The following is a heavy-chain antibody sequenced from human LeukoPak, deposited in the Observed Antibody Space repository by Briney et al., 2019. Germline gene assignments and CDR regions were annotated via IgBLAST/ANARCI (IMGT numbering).Heavy chain of an antibody. V-gene: IGHV1-24*01. CDR1: GYIFSEVS. J-gene: IGHJ4*02. Sequence: ASVKVSCTVSGYIFSEVSINWVRQAPGKGLEWMVGFDPADGEPLYARKFKGRVIMTADTSTNTASMELRSLTPEDTAMYYCATVQIHRIDFWGQGTLVTVSS. CDR3: ATVQIHRIDF. CDR2: FDPADGEP. D-gene: IGHD5-18*01.